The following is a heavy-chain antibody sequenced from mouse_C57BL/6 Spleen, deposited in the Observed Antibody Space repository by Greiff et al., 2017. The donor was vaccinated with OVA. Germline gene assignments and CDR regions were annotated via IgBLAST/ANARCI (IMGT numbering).Heavy chain of an antibody. CDR3: ARDYGSRDAMDY. D-gene: IGHD1-1*01. CDR1: GFTFSDYG. CDR2: ISSGSSNI. Sequence: EVQRVESGGGLVKPGGSLKLSCAASGFTFSDYGMHWVRQAPEKGLEWVAYISSGSSNIYYADTVKVGFTISRDNAKNTLFLQMTSLRSEDTAMYYCARDYGSRDAMDYWGQGTSVTVSS. J-gene: IGHJ4*01. V-gene: IGHV5-17*01.